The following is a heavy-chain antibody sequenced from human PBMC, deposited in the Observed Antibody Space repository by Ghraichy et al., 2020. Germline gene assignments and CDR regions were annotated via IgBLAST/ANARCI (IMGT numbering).Heavy chain of an antibody. CDR2: IYYSGTT. CDR3: ARHERIGFGVDC. V-gene: IGHV4-39*01. Sequence: SETLSLTCSVSGGSISSSNYSWGWIRQPPGKGLEWIGSIYYSGTTYYNPSLRSRVTMSVDTSKNQFSLKLSSVTAADTAVYFCARHERIGFGVDCWGQGTLVTVSS. CDR1: GGSISSSNYS. J-gene: IGHJ4*02. D-gene: IGHD3-10*01.